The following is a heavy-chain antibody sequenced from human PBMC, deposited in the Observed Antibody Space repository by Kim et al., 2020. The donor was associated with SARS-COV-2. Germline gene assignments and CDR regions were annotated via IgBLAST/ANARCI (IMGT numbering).Heavy chain of an antibody. CDR1: GYSISSGYY. CDR3: ARDDSSGSGY. D-gene: IGHD3-22*01. J-gene: IGHJ4*02. V-gene: IGHV4-38-2*02. Sequence: SETLSLTCTVSGYSISSGYYWGWIRQPPGKGLEWIGRIYHSGSTYYNPSLKSRVTISVDTSKNQFSLKLSSVTAADTAVYYCARDDSSGSGYWGQGTLVT. CDR2: IYHSGST.